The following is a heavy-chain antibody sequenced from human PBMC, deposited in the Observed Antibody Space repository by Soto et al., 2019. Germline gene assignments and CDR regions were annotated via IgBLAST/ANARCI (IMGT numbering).Heavy chain of an antibody. V-gene: IGHV4-34*01. D-gene: IGHD2-2*01. CDR3: ARVSDRAAAPFPHWFDP. CDR1: GGSFSGYY. CDR2: INHSGST. Sequence: QVQLQQWGAGLLKPSETLSLTCAVYGGSFSGYYWSWIRQPPGKGLEWIGEINHSGSTNYNPSLKSRVTISVDTSKNQFSLKLSSVTAADTAVYYCARVSDRAAAPFPHWFDPWGQGTLVTVSS. J-gene: IGHJ5*02.